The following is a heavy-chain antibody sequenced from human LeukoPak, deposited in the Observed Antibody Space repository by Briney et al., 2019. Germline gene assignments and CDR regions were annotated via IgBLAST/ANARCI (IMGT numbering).Heavy chain of an antibody. Sequence: QSGGSLRLSCAASGFTFSSYGMHCVRQAPGKGLEWVAVIWYDGSNKYYADSVKGRFTISRDNSKNTLYLQMNSLRAEDTAVYYCARDDTAMAVFDYWGQGTLVTVSS. D-gene: IGHD5-18*01. CDR2: IWYDGSNK. CDR1: GFTFSSYG. CDR3: ARDDTAMAVFDY. J-gene: IGHJ4*02. V-gene: IGHV3-33*08.